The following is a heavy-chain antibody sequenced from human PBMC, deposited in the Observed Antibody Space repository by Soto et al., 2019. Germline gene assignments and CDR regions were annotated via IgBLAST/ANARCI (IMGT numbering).Heavy chain of an antibody. CDR3: ATSYFDFWSGSHLAYFDY. CDR2: INHRGST. D-gene: IGHD3-3*01. V-gene: IGHV4-34*01. Sequence: PSETVSLTCAVYGASFTGCYWSWIRQAPGKELEWIGEINHRGSTNYNRSLKSRVTISVDTSKKQFSLKLSSVTAADTAVYYCATSYFDFWSGSHLAYFDYWSQGTLVTVSS. J-gene: IGHJ4*02. CDR1: GASFTGCY.